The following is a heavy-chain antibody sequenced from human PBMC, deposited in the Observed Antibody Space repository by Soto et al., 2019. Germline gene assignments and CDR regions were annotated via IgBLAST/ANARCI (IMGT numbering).Heavy chain of an antibody. V-gene: IGHV3-48*04. CDR2: ISLSGSTI. D-gene: IGHD3-3*02. J-gene: IGHJ4*02. CDR1: GFTFSSYS. Sequence: PGGSLRLSCAASGFTFSSYSMNWVRQAPGKGLEWVSSISLSGSTIYYADSVKGRFTISRDDAKNSLYLQMDSLRADDTAVYYCARESFSASPNFFDYWGQGTLVTVSS. CDR3: ARESFSASPNFFDY.